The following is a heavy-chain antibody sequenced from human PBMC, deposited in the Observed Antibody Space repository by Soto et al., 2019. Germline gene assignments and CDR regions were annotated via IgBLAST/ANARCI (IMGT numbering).Heavy chain of an antibody. Sequence: SETLSLTCTVSGGSVSSGSYYWSWIRQPPGKGLEWIGYIYYSGSTNYNPSLKSRVTISVDTSKNQFSLKLSSVTAADTAVYYCARVGGDSSRRHYYYYGMDVWGQGTTVTVSS. CDR1: GGSVSSGSYY. CDR2: IYYSGST. D-gene: IGHD6-13*01. V-gene: IGHV4-61*01. CDR3: ARVGGDSSRRHYYYYGMDV. J-gene: IGHJ6*02.